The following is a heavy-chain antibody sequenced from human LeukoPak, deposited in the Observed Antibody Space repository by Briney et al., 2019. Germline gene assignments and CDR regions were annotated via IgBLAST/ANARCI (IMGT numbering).Heavy chain of an antibody. D-gene: IGHD1-26*01. CDR2: ISSSGSTI. CDR1: GFTFSSYE. V-gene: IGHV3-48*03. J-gene: IGHJ4*02. CDR3: ARDLLHFRLELLRWGPFDY. Sequence: PGGSLRLSCAASGFTFSSYEINWVRQAPGKGLEWVSYISSSGSTIYYADSVKGRFTISRDNAKNSLYLQMNSLRDEDTAVYFCARDLLHFRLELLRWGPFDYWGQGTLVTVSS.